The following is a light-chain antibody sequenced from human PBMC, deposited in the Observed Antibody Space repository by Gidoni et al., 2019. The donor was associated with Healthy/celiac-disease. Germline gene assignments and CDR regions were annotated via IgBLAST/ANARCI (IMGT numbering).Light chain of an antibody. V-gene: IGLV3-19*01. CDR2: GKN. CDR1: SLRSYY. Sequence: SSELTQDPAVSVALGQTVRITCQGDSLRSYYASWYQPKPGQAPVLVIYGKNTRPSGIPDRFSGSSSGNTASLTITGAQAEDEADYYCNSRDSSGNHLEVFGTGTKVTVL. CDR3: NSRDSSGNHLEV. J-gene: IGLJ1*01.